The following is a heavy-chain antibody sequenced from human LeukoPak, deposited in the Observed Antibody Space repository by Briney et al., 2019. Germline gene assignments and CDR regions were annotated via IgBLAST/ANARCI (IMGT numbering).Heavy chain of an antibody. V-gene: IGHV3-30*02. Sequence: GGSLRLSCAASGFTFGSYGMHWVRQAPGKGLEWVAFIWYDGSNKYNADSVKGRFTFSRDNSKNTLYLQMNSLRAEDTAVYYCAKDEYSSPNDAFDIWGQGTMVTVSS. CDR3: AKDEYSSPNDAFDI. CDR1: GFTFGSYG. D-gene: IGHD6-6*01. CDR2: IWYDGSNK. J-gene: IGHJ3*02.